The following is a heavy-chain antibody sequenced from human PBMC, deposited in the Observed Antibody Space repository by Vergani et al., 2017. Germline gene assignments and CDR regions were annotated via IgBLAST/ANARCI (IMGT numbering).Heavy chain of an antibody. D-gene: IGHD6-19*01. Sequence: QLQLQESGPGLVKPSATLSLTCSVSGASIRSSNYYWGWIRQPPGKGLEWIASIYYSGSTYYNPSRKSRVTISVDKSKNRFSLKLSSVNAADTAVYFCARHSTVEWLVKLGWIDPWGQGILVTVSS. CDR3: ARHSTVEWLVKLGWIDP. J-gene: IGHJ5*02. CDR2: IYYSGST. CDR1: GASIRSSNYY. V-gene: IGHV4-39*01.